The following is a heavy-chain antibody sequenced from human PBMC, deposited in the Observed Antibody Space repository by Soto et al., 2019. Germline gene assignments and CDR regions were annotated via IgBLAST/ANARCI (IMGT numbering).Heavy chain of an antibody. Sequence: PGGSLRLSCAASGFTFSSYGMHWVRQAPGKGLEWVAVISYDGSNKYYADSVKGRFTISRDNSKNTLYLQMNSLRAEDTAVYYCAKDLGYLVVVVDADHDAFDIWGQGTMVTVS. D-gene: IGHD2-8*02. CDR3: AKDLGYLVVVVDADHDAFDI. J-gene: IGHJ3*02. CDR1: GFTFSSYG. CDR2: ISYDGSNK. V-gene: IGHV3-30*18.